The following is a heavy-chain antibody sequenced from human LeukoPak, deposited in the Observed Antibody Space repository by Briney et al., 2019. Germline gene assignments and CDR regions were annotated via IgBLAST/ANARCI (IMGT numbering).Heavy chain of an antibody. J-gene: IGHJ4*02. CDR3: ARHSSSWYLFDY. CDR1: GGSFSDYY. CDR2: INHSGST. Sequence: SETLSLTCAVYGGSFSDYYWSWIRQPPGKGLEWIGEINHSGSTNYNPSLKSRVTISVDTSKNQFSLKLSSVTAADTAVYYCARHSSSWYLFDYWGQGTLVTVSS. V-gene: IGHV4-34*01. D-gene: IGHD6-13*01.